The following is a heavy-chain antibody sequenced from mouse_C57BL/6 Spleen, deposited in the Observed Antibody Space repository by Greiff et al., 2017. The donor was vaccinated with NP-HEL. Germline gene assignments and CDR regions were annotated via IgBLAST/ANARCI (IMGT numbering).Heavy chain of an antibody. CDR2: INPYNGGT. CDR1: GYTFTDYY. D-gene: IGHD1-1*01. CDR3: ARSNYGSSFYAMDY. J-gene: IGHJ4*01. V-gene: IGHV1-19*01. Sequence: VQLKESGPVLVKPGASVKMSCKASGYTFTDYYMNWVKQSHGKSLEWIGVINPYNGGTSYNQKFKGKATLTVDKSSSTAYMELNSLTSEDSAVYYCARSNYGSSFYAMDYWGQGTSVTVSS.